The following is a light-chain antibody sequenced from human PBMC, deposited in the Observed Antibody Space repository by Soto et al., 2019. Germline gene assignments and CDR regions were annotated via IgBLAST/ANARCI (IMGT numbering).Light chain of an antibody. J-gene: IGKJ1*01. CDR3: QNHGSTPPSLT. CDR1: QSVSGSY. Sequence: ETVLTQSPGTLSLSPGERATLSCRASQSVSGSYLAWYKHKPGQAPRLLLHTASSRATGIPDRFSGSGSGTDFTLTISRLEPEDFAVYLWQNHGSTPPSLTFGQGTKVEIK. CDR2: TAS. V-gene: IGKV3-20*01.